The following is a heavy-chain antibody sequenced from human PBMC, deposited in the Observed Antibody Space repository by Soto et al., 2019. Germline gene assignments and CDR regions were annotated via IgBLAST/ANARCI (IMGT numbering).Heavy chain of an antibody. CDR2: VYHSGTT. D-gene: IGHD2-21*01. CDR1: GGSISDNW. Sequence: QVQLQESGPGLVKPSGTLSLTCAVSGGSISDNWWSWVRQPPGKELEWIGEVYHSGTTYYNPAIKSRVTISLDKSASQISLTLNSVTAAHTAVYYCARHVAVDRTSGFDSLGQGTLVTVSS. J-gene: IGHJ4*02. V-gene: IGHV4-4*02. CDR3: ARHVAVDRTSGFDS.